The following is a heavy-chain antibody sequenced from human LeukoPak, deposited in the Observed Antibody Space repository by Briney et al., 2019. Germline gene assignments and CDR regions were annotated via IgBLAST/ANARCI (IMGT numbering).Heavy chain of an antibody. V-gene: IGHV3-21*01. CDR2: ITSTSSHI. J-gene: IGHJ5*02. CDR1: GFTFSDYS. D-gene: IGHD3-16*01. CDR3: ARARLGYYDEYFDP. Sequence: GGSLRFSCATSGFTFSDYSMTWVRQAPGKGLEWVSSITSTSSHINYADSVRGRFTISRDNAKNALFLQMTSLTDEDTALYYCARARLGYYDEYFDPWGQGTQVTVSS.